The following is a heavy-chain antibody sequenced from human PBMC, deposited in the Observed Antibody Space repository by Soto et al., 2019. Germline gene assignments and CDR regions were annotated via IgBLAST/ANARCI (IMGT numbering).Heavy chain of an antibody. CDR2: IYWDDDK. J-gene: IGHJ4*02. D-gene: IGHD3-16*01. CDR3: AHIRRGRYFDY. V-gene: IGHV2-5*02. CDR1: GFSLSTSGVG. Sequence: QITLKESGPTLVKPTQTLTLTCTFSGFSLSTSGVGVGWIRQPPGKALEWLALIYWDDDKRYSPSLKSRLTITKDTSKNRVVRTMTNMDPVDTAPSYCAHIRRGRYFDYWGQGTLVTVSS.